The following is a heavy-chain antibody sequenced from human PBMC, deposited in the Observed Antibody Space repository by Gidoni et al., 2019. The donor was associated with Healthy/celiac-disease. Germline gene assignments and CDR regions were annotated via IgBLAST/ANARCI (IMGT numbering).Heavy chain of an antibody. V-gene: IGHV3-23*01. Sequence: EVQLLESGGGLVQPGGSLSLSCAASGFPFSSYAMSWVRQAPGKGLEWVSAISGSGGSTYYADSVKGRFTISRDNSKNTLYLQMNSLRAEDTAVYYCANSEGAVAGNFDYWGQGTLVTVSS. CDR2: ISGSGGST. J-gene: IGHJ4*02. CDR3: ANSEGAVAGNFDY. D-gene: IGHD6-19*01. CDR1: GFPFSSYA.